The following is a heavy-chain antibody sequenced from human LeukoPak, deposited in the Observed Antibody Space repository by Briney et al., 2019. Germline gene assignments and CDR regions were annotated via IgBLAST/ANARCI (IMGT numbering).Heavy chain of an antibody. V-gene: IGHV4-59*01. Sequence: SETLSLTCTVSGGSISSYYWSWIRQPPGKGLEWIGYIYYSGSTNYNPSLKSRVTISVDTSKNQFSLKLSSVTAADTAVYYCARAIVVVTAEYYFDYWGQGTLVTVSS. CDR2: IYYSGST. CDR3: ARAIVVVTAEYYFDY. CDR1: GGSISSYY. J-gene: IGHJ4*02. D-gene: IGHD2-21*02.